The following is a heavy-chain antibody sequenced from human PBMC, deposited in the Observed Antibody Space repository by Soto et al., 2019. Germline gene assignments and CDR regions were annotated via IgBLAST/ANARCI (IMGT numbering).Heavy chain of an antibody. V-gene: IGHV1-18*01. CDR3: ARAWAAAGPFDY. D-gene: IGHD6-13*01. Sequence: QVQLVQSGAEVKKPGASVKVSCKASGYTFTSYGISWVRQAPGQGLAWMGWISAYNGNTNYAETLQGRVTMTTEPSTSTADMELRSLRSDDTAVYYCARAWAAAGPFDYWGQGTLVTVSS. CDR1: GYTFTSYG. J-gene: IGHJ4*02. CDR2: ISAYNGNT.